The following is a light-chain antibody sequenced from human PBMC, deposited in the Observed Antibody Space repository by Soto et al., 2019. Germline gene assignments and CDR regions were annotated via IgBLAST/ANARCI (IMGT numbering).Light chain of an antibody. V-gene: IGKV1-5*03. CDR3: QQYNSYWT. CDR1: QSISSW. J-gene: IGKJ1*01. CDR2: KAS. Sequence: DIQMTQFPSTLSASVGDRVTITCRASQSISSWLAWYQQKPGKAPKLLIYKASSLESGVPSRFSGSGSGTEFTLTISSLHPDDFATYYCQQYNSYWTFGQGTRVEIK.